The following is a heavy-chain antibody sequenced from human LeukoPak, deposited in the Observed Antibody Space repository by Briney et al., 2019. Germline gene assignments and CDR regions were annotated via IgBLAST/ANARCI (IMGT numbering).Heavy chain of an antibody. J-gene: IGHJ4*02. D-gene: IGHD6-19*01. CDR1: GYTFTGYY. Sequence: GASVKVSCKASGYTFTGYYMHWVRQAPGQGLEWMGWINPNSGGTNYAQKFQGRVTMTRNTSISTAYMELSRLRSDDTAVYYCARGDGKQWLVLDYWGRGTLVTVSS. CDR2: INPNSGGT. V-gene: IGHV1-2*02. CDR3: ARGDGKQWLVLDY.